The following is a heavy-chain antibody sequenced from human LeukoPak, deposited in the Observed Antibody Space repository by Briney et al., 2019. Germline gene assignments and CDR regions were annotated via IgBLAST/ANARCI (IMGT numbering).Heavy chain of an antibody. Sequence: GGSLRLSCTASEFRFSSYWMHWVRQVPGKGLVWVARINPDGSLRSFADSVKGRFTISRDNAINTLYLQMNSLRAEDTAVYYCAKAGRSIVLMVYAPPLEDWGPGTLVTVSS. V-gene: IGHV3-74*01. CDR2: INPDGSLR. J-gene: IGHJ4*02. CDR3: AKAGRSIVLMVYAPPLED. D-gene: IGHD2-8*01. CDR1: EFRFSSYW.